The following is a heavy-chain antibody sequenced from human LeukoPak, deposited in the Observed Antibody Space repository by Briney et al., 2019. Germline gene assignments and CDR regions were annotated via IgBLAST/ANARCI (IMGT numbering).Heavy chain of an antibody. CDR1: GGSFSGYY. Sequence: SETLSLTCAVYGGSFSGYYWSWIRQPPGKGLEWIGEINHNGSTNYNPSLKSRVTMSGDMSKNQFSLKLSSVTAADTAVYYCARGGDDAFDIWGQGTMVTVSS. V-gene: IGHV4-34*01. J-gene: IGHJ3*02. D-gene: IGHD3-16*01. CDR2: INHNGST. CDR3: ARGGDDAFDI.